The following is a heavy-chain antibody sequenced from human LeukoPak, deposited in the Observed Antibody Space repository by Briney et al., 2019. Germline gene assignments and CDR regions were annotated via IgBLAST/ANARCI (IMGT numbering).Heavy chain of an antibody. Sequence: SESLSLTCTVSGGSIGLYHWSWIRQPPGKGLEWIGYIYYNGSTKYNPSLKSRVTMSVDTSKKQFSLNMTSMTAADTAVYYCARDRAAGSDWLDPWGQGTLVTVSS. V-gene: IGHV4-59*01. CDR3: ARDRAAGSDWLDP. CDR1: GGSIGLYH. J-gene: IGHJ5*02. CDR2: IYYNGST. D-gene: IGHD3-10*01.